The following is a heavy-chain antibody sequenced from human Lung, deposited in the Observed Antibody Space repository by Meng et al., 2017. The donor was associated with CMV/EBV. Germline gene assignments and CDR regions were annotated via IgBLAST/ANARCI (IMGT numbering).Heavy chain of an antibody. CDR1: RFTFSSYE. D-gene: IGHD2-2*03. J-gene: IGHJ6*02. V-gene: IGHV3-48*03. CDR3: ARGGECTSTSCQSSLGEWESYYYYHGMDV. CDR2: ISSSGSTI. Sequence: GESXKIXXEASRFTFSSYEMNWVRQAPGKGLEWVSYISSSGSTIFYADSVKGRFTISRDNAKNSLYLHMNSLGDDDTAVYYCARGGECTSTSCQSSLGEWESYYYYHGMDVWGQGTXVTVSS.